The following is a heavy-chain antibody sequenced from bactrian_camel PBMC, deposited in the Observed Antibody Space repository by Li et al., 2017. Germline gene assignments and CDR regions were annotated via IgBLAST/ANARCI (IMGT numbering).Heavy chain of an antibody. V-gene: IGHV3-2*01. CDR3: ATGSRPYNY. CDR1: GFTFSDYY. CDR2: IKTDGSGT. J-gene: IGHJ4*01. Sequence: QLVESGGGSVQPGGSLKLSCTASGFTFSDYYMTWVRQAPGKGLEWVSSIKTDGSGTYYTDSVKGRFTISRDNAKNTLYLQMSSLKTEDTAVYYCATGSRPYNYWGQGTQVTVS.